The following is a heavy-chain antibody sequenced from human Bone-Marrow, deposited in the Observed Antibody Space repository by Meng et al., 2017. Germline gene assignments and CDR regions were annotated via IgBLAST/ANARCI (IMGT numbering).Heavy chain of an antibody. CDR1: GYTFTSYG. D-gene: IGHD3-22*01. CDR2: ISAYNGNT. J-gene: IGHJ4*02. CDR3: ARETPAFDSSGLLHPSFLDY. Sequence: ASVKVSCKASGYTFTSYGISWVRQAPGQGLEWMGWISAYNGNTNYAQKPQGRVTMTTDTSTSTAYMELRSLRSDDTAVYYCARETPAFDSSGLLHPSFLDYWGQGTLVTVSS. V-gene: IGHV1-18*01.